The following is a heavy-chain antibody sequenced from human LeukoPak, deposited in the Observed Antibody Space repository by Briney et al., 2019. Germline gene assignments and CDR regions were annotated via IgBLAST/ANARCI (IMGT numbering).Heavy chain of an antibody. CDR1: GYIFTEYG. CDR3: VRDSPLLGEQLVRGDY. CDR2: ISGHSGQT. D-gene: IGHD6-6*01. Sequence: ASVKVSCKASGYIFTEYGITWVRQAPGQGLEWMGWISGHSGQTNYPQKVQDRVTMTAATSTSTAYLGLRSLRSDGSAVYFCVRDSPLLGEQLVRGDYWGQGTLVTVSS. J-gene: IGHJ4*02. V-gene: IGHV1-18*01.